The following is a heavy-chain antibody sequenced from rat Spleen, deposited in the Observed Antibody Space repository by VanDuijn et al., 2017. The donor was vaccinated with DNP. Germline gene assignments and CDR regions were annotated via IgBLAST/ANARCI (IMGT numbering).Heavy chain of an antibody. Sequence: EVQLVESGGGLVQPGRSMTLSCAASGFSVSDYYMAWVRQAQSTGLEWVASISTGRGTTYYRDSVTGRLTISRDNAKNTLYLQVDSLRSDDTATYYCARHPHGGYAMDAWGQGTSVTVSS. D-gene: IGHD3-1*01. CDR1: GFSVSDYY. J-gene: IGHJ4*01. V-gene: IGHV5-25*01. CDR3: ARHPHGGYAMDA. CDR2: ISTGRGTT.